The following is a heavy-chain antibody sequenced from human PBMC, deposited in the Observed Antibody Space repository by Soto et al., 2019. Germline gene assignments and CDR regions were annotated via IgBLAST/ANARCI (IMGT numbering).Heavy chain of an antibody. CDR1: GYSFTSYW. CDR2: IYPGDSDT. V-gene: IGHV5-51*01. Sequence: GESLKISCKGSGYSFTSYWIGWVRQMPGKGLEWMGIIYPGDSDTRYSPSFQGQVTISADKSISTAYLQWSSLKASDTAMYYCARYCSGGSGYSYSGEYYYGMDVWGQGTTVTVAS. CDR3: ARYCSGGSGYSYSGEYYYGMDV. D-gene: IGHD2-15*01. J-gene: IGHJ6*02.